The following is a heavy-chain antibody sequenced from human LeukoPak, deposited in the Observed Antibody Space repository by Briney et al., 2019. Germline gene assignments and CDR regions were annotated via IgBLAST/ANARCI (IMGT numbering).Heavy chain of an antibody. J-gene: IGHJ4*02. CDR3: ARRGDKKKLDY. D-gene: IGHD3-16*01. CDR1: VDSISGGRYY. CDR2: IYTSGST. V-gene: IGHV4-61*02. Sequence: PSETLSLTCTVSVDSISGGRYYWSWIRQPAGKGLEWIGRIYTSGSTNYNPSLKSRVTISLDTSKNQFSLKLSSVTAADTAVYCCARRGDKKKLDYWGQGTLVTVSS.